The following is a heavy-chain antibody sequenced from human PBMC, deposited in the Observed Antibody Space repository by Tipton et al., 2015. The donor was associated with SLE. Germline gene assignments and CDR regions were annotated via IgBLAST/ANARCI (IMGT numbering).Heavy chain of an antibody. Sequence: LRLSCTVSGGSIISGDYFWTWIRQPPGKGLEWIGYISDNGITYYSPSLKSRVTLSVDSSKNQFSLKLSSVTAADTAVYYCARDSGLGSSLDFDYWGQGTLVTVSS. CDR2: ISDNGIT. J-gene: IGHJ4*02. CDR3: ARDSGLGSSLDFDY. D-gene: IGHD6-6*01. CDR1: GGSIISGDYF. V-gene: IGHV4-30-4*01.